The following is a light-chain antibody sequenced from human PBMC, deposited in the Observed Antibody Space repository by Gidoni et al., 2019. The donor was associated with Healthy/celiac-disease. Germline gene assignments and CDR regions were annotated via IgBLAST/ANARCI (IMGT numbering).Light chain of an antibody. CDR3: SSYTSSSTILV. Sequence: QSSLTQPASVSGSPGPALTISCTGTSSDVGGYNYVSWYQQHPGKAPKLMIYEDSNRPSRVSNRLSGSKSGSTASLTITGLQDEDEADYYCSSYTSSSTILVFGGGTKLTVL. J-gene: IGLJ2*01. V-gene: IGLV2-14*01. CDR2: EDS. CDR1: SSDVGGYNY.